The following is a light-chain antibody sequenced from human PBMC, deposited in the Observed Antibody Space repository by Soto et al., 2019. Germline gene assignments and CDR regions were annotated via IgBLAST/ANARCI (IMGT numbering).Light chain of an antibody. V-gene: IGKV1-5*01. CDR2: GAP. J-gene: IGKJ1*01. CDR1: EVIEAA. Sequence: QMTQSPCTLSVYLGDRLSVTCWASEVIEAAIAWFQQGPGQDPKVLGAGAPGLMNGVRSPVSGSGSGTQFALTISSVQPDDFATYFCQHYDTFSWTFGQGTKV. CDR3: QHYDTFSWT.